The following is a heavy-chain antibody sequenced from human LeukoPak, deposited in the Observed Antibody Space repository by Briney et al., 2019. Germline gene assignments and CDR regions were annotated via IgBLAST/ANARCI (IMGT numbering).Heavy chain of an antibody. Sequence: GGSLRLSCAASGFTFSSSAMSWVRQAPGKGLEWVSAISNNGGYTYYADSVQGRFTISRDNSKSTLCLQMNSLRSEDTAVYYCAGGDTAMGPPFDYWGQGTLVTVSS. CDR3: AGGDTAMGPPFDY. J-gene: IGHJ4*02. CDR2: ISNNGGYT. CDR1: GFTFSSSA. V-gene: IGHV3-23*01. D-gene: IGHD5-18*01.